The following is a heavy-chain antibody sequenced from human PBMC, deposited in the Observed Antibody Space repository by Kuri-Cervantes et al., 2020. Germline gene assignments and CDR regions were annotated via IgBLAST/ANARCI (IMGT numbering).Heavy chain of an antibody. CDR1: GGSFTGYY. CDR3: ATRGGSGRTGGYFQD. Sequence: SCSLYGGSFTGYYWSWIRQPPGKGLEWIGEVNNSGSPNYNPSLKSRVTISVDTSKNQFSLKLSSVTAADTAVYYCATRGGSGRTGGYFQDWGQGTLVTVSS. V-gene: IGHV4-34*01. D-gene: IGHD6-19*01. J-gene: IGHJ1*01. CDR2: VNNSGSP.